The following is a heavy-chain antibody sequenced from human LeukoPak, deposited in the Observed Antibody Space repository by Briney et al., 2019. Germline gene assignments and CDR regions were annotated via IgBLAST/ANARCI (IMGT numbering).Heavy chain of an antibody. V-gene: IGHV4-39*01. CDR1: GGSISSSSYY. J-gene: IGHJ4*02. Sequence: PSETLSLTCTVSGGSISSSSYYWGWIRQPPGKGLEWIGSIYYSGSTYYNPSLKSRVTISVDTSKNQFSLKLSSVTAADTAVYYCARGAGGSSSLDYWGQGTLVTVSP. CDR3: ARGAGGSSSLDY. CDR2: IYYSGST. D-gene: IGHD1-26*01.